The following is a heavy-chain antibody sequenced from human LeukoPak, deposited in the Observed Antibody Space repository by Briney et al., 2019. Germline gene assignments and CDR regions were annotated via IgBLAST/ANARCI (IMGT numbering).Heavy chain of an antibody. CDR1: GFTFSSYA. Sequence: PGGSLRLSCAASGFTFSSYAMSWVRQAPGKGLEWVSAISGRGGSTYYADSVKGRFTISRDNSKNTLYLQMNSLRAEDTAVYYCAKTRHLWFGERRDTRTDYWGQGTLVTVSS. J-gene: IGHJ4*02. CDR3: AKTRHLWFGERRDTRTDY. V-gene: IGHV3-23*01. D-gene: IGHD3-10*01. CDR2: ISGRGGST.